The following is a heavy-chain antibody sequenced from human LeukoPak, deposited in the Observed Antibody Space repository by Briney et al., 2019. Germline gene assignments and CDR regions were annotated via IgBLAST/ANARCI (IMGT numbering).Heavy chain of an antibody. CDR2: IIPIFGTA. V-gene: IGHV1-69*05. CDR3: ARDLGEYSREYYFDY. J-gene: IGHJ4*02. Sequence: AXVKVSCKASGGTFSSYAISWVRQAPGQGLEWMGRIIPIFGTANYAQKFQGRVTITTDESTSTAYMELSSLRSEDTAVYYCARDLGEYSREYYFDYWGQGTLVTVSS. D-gene: IGHD6-6*01. CDR1: GGTFSSYA.